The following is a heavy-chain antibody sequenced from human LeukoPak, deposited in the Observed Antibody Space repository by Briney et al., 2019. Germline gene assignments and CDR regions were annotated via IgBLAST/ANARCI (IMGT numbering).Heavy chain of an antibody. CDR1: GFTFDDYA. J-gene: IGHJ6*02. CDR2: ISGDGGST. D-gene: IGHD3-10*02. CDR3: AKDLFGELSFIRYYYGMDV. V-gene: IGHV3-43*02. Sequence: GGSLRLSCAASGFTFDDYAMHWVRQAPGKGLEWVSLISGDGGSTYYTDSVKGRFTISRDNSKNSLYLQMNSLRTEDTALYYCAKDLFGELSFIRYYYGMDVWGQGTTVTVSS.